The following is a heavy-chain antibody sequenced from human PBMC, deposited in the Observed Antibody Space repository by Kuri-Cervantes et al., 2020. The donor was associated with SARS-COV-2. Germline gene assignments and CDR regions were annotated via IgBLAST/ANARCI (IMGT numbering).Heavy chain of an antibody. CDR3: AGSRWLQLDYYYYGMDV. Sequence: SVNVSCKASGCTFSSYAISWVRQAPGQGLEWMGGIIPIFGTANYAQKFQGRVTITADKSTSTAYMELSSLRSEDTAVYYCAGSRWLQLDYYYYGMDVWGQGTTVTVSS. CDR1: GCTFSSYA. CDR2: IIPIFGTA. D-gene: IGHD5-24*01. V-gene: IGHV1-69*06. J-gene: IGHJ6*01.